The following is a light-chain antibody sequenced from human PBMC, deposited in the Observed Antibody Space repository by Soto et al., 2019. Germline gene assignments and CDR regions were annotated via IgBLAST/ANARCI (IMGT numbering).Light chain of an antibody. CDR1: QSISTW. V-gene: IGKV1-5*03. J-gene: IGKJ1*01. CDR3: QQFSSYST. Sequence: DIQMTQSPSTMSASVGDRVTITCRASQSISTWLAWYQQKPGKAPKLLIYKASTLVSGAPSRFIGSGSGTDFTLTISGLQPDDFASYYCQQFSSYSTFGQGTKVE. CDR2: KAS.